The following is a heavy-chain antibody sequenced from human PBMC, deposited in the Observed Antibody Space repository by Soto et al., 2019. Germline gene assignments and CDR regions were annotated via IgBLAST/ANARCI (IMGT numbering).Heavy chain of an antibody. J-gene: IGHJ4*02. V-gene: IGHV3-53*02. Sequence: EVQLVETGGGLVQPGGPLRLSCAASGFTVFNNYMSWVRQAPGEGLEWVSVIFSGGSTSYADSVKGRFTVSRDSSKNTLYLQMNSLRAEDTAVYYCATHPSSLKWGQGTLVTVSP. CDR1: GFTVFNNY. CDR2: IFSGGST. CDR3: ATHPSSLK.